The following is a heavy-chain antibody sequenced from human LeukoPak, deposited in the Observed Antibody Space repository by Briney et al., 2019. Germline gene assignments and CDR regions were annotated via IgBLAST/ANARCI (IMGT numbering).Heavy chain of an antibody. V-gene: IGHV4-39*07. CDR2: IYYSGST. D-gene: IGHD6-19*01. CDR1: GGSISSSSYY. J-gene: IGHJ4*02. CDR3: AGARSGWIPADY. Sequence: PSETLSLTCTVSGGSISSSSYYWGWIRQPPGKGLEWIGSIYYSGSTYYNPSLKSRVTISVDTSKNQFSLKLSSVTAADTAVYYCAGARSGWIPADYWGQGTLVTVSS.